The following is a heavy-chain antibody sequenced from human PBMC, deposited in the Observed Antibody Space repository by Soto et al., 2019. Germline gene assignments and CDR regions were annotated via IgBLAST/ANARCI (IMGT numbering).Heavy chain of an antibody. Sequence: PGGSLRLSCAASGFTFSSYGMHWVRQAPGKGLEWVAVIWYDGSSKYYADSVKGRFTISRDNSKNTLYLQMNSLRAEDTAVYYCARDGYCSSTSCYKGDYGMDVWGQGTAVTVSS. J-gene: IGHJ6*02. CDR1: GFTFSSYG. D-gene: IGHD2-2*03. CDR2: IWYDGSSK. CDR3: ARDGYCSSTSCYKGDYGMDV. V-gene: IGHV3-33*01.